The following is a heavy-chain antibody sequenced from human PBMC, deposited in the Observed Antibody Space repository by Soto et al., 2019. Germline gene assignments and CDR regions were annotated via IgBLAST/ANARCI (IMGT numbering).Heavy chain of an antibody. CDR3: ARXGYDILTGYRRVRAFDI. CDR1: GDSVSSNSAA. CDR2: AYYRSKWYN. D-gene: IGHD3-9*01. V-gene: IGHV6-1*01. J-gene: IGHJ3*02. Sequence: PSQTLSLTCAISGDSVSSNSAAWNWIRQSPSRGLEWLGRAYYRSKWYNDYAVSVKSRITINPDTSKNQFSLQLNSVTPEDTAVYYCARXGYDILTGYRRVRAFDIWGQGTMVTVSS.